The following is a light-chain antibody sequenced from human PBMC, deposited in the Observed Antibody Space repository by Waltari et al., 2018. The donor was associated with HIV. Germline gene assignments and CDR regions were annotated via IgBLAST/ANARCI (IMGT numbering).Light chain of an antibody. CDR1: MFSAQP. CDR3: QSADSRGVHKF. CDR2: RNK. J-gene: IGLJ2*01. V-gene: IGLV3-25*03. Sequence: SHALTQAPSVSVSPGQQARLHCSGEMFSAQPGHWYQQRPGQAPVLLLYRNKERSPGIPPRFSGSSSGTSITLTISGVQAEDEAYYYCQSADSRGVHKFFGGGTKLTVL.